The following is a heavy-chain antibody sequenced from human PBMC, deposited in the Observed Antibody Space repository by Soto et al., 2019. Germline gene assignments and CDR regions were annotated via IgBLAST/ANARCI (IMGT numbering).Heavy chain of an antibody. V-gene: IGHV4-59*01. CDR2: IYYSGST. CDR3: ARVGGYSYGPDPIDFDY. J-gene: IGHJ4*02. Sequence: PSETLSLTCTVSGGSISSYYWSWIRQPPGKGLEWIGYIYYSGSTNYNPSLKSRVTISVDTSKNQSSLKLSSVTAADTAVYYCARVGGYSYGPDPIDFDYWGQGTLVTVSS. D-gene: IGHD5-18*01. CDR1: GGSISSYY.